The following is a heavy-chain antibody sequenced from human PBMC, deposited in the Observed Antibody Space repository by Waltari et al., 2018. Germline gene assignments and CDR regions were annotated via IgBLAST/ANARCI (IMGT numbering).Heavy chain of an antibody. D-gene: IGHD3-3*01. CDR1: GLSVRSNY. J-gene: IGHJ4*02. CDR3: AKGEEWPTVVRH. Sequence: EVQLVESGGGLIQPGESLRLSCAASGLSVRSNYMRWDRQALGKVLDWFSGVYNGDSTHYADSVEGRFTISRDNSKNTLYLQMSSLRGEDTAVYYCAKGEEWPTVVRHWGQGTLVTVSS. CDR2: VYNGDST. V-gene: IGHV3-53*01.